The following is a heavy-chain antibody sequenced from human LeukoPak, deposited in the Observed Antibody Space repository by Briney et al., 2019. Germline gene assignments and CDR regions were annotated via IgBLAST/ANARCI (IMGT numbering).Heavy chain of an antibody. V-gene: IGHV3-21*01. CDR3: ASNVTTTPITTGGAFNI. D-gene: IGHD4-17*01. CDR2: ISSSSTYI. J-gene: IGHJ3*02. CDR1: GFTFSSYS. Sequence: GGSLRLSCAASGFTFSSYSMNWVRQAPGKGLEWVSYISSSSTYIYYADSVKGRFTVSRDNAQDSLHLQMNSLRAEDTAVYYCASNVTTTPITTGGAFNIWGQGTMVTVSS.